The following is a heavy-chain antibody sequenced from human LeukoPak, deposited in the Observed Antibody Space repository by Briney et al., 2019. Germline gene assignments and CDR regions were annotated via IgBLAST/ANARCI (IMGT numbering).Heavy chain of an antibody. CDR1: GGSFSGYY. V-gene: IGHV4-34*01. D-gene: IGHD6-6*01. Sequence: KSSETLSLTCAVYGGSFSGYYWSWIRQPPGKGLEWIGEINHNGSTNYNPSLKSRVTISVDTSKNQFSLKLSSVTAADTAVYYCARRFKSSSSSNWFDPWGQGTLVTVSS. CDR2: INHNGST. CDR3: ARRFKSSSSSNWFDP. J-gene: IGHJ5*02.